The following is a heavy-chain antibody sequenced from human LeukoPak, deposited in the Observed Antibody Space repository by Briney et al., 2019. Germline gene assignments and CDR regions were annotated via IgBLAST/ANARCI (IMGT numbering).Heavy chain of an antibody. D-gene: IGHD3-22*01. CDR1: GGSISSSSYY. CDR3: ASTPTYYDHWFDP. J-gene: IGHJ5*02. Sequence: SETLSLTCTVSGGSISSSSYYWGWLRQPPGKGLEWIGSIYYSGSTHYNPSLKSRVTISVDTSKNQFSLKLSSVTAADTAVYYCASTPTYYDHWFDPWGQGTLVTVSS. V-gene: IGHV4-39*01. CDR2: IYYSGST.